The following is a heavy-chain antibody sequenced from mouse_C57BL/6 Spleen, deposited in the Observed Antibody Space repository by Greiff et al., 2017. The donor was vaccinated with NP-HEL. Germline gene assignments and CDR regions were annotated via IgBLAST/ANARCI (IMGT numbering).Heavy chain of an antibody. Sequence: EVQRVESGPGMVKPSQSLSLTCTVTGYSITSGYDWHWIRHFPGNKLEWMGYISYSGSTDYNPSLKSRISITHDTSKNHFFLKLNSVTTEDTATYYCARGYDYWYFDVWGTGTTVTVSS. CDR1: GYSITSGYD. V-gene: IGHV3-1*01. CDR2: ISYSGST. CDR3: ARGYDYWYFDV. D-gene: IGHD2-3*01. J-gene: IGHJ1*03.